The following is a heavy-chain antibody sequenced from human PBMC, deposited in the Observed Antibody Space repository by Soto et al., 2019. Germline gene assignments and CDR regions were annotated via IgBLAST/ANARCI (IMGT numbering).Heavy chain of an antibody. CDR2: ITGRGGAT. V-gene: IGHV3-23*01. CDR1: GFTFKNYA. CDR3: AKDNYGDCGLP. J-gene: IGHJ5*02. D-gene: IGHD2-21*01. Sequence: PGGSLRLSCAASGFTFKNYAMSWVRQAPGKGLEWVSAITGRGGATYYADSVKGRFTISRDNSDNTLYLQMNSLRADDTAVYYCAKDNYGDCGLPWGQGTLVTVSS.